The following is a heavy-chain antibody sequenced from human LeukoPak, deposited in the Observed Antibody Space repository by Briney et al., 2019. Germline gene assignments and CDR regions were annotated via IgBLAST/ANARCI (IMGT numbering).Heavy chain of an antibody. CDR1: GFTFSNAW. CDR2: IKSKTDGGTT. Sequence: PGGSLRLSCAASGFTFSNAWMSWVPQAPGKGLEWVGRIKSKTDGGTTDYAAPVKGRFTISRDDSKTTLYLQMNSLKTEDTAVYYCTTDRGYSYGYLYWGQGTLVTVSS. V-gene: IGHV3-15*01. D-gene: IGHD5-18*01. J-gene: IGHJ4*02. CDR3: TTDRGYSYGYLY.